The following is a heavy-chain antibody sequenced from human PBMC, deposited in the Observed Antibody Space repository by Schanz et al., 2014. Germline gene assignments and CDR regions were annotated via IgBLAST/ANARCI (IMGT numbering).Heavy chain of an antibody. V-gene: IGHV3-48*01. Sequence: EVQLVESGGGFVQPGGSLGLSCVVSGFTVSSDHMSWVRQAPGKGLEWVSSISSSGTTIYYADSVRGRFTISRDRFQNTLYLRMSSLRAEDTAVYYCARPRFDYGEVDYWGQGTLVTVSS. CDR2: ISSSGTTI. CDR3: ARPRFDYGEVDY. D-gene: IGHD4-17*01. CDR1: GFTVSSDH. J-gene: IGHJ4*02.